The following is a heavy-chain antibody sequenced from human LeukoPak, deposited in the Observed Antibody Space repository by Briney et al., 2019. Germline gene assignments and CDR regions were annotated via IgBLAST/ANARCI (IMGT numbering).Heavy chain of an antibody. D-gene: IGHD5-18*01. CDR2: INHSGST. CDR1: GASISSYF. Sequence: SETLSLTCTVSGASISSYFWSWIRQPPGKGLEWIGEINHSGSTNYNPSLKSRVTISVDTSKNQFSLKLSSVTAADTAVYYCARARGVGGYSYGLPYNWFDPWGQGTLVTVSS. V-gene: IGHV4-34*01. CDR3: ARARGVGGYSYGLPYNWFDP. J-gene: IGHJ5*02.